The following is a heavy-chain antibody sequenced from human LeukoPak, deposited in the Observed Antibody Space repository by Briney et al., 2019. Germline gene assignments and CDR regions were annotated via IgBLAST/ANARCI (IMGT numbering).Heavy chain of an antibody. V-gene: IGHV1-69*05. CDR2: IIPFFGRA. CDR1: GGTFSSYG. CDR3: ARRTGSSGYYLWSAFDI. Sequence: GSSVKVSCKASGGTFSSYGISWVRQAPGQGLEWMGGIIPFFGRADYAQKFQGRVTMTRDMSTSTVYMELSSLRSEDTAVYYCARRTGSSGYYLWSAFDIWGQGTMVTVSS. J-gene: IGHJ3*02. D-gene: IGHD3-22*01.